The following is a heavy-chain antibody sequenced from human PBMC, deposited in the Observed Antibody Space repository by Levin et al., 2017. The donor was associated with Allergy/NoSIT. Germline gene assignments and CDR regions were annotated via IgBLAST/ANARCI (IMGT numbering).Heavy chain of an antibody. J-gene: IGHJ4*02. CDR1: GFTFSSYG. V-gene: IGHV3-30*18. CDR3: ANFPKAVAATADY. D-gene: IGHD6-19*01. Sequence: GGSLRLSCAASGFTFSSYGMHWVRQAPGKGLEWVAVISYDGSNKYYADSVKGRFTISRDNSKNTLYLQMNSLRAEDTAVYYCANFPKAVAATADYWGQGTLVTVSS. CDR2: ISYDGSNK.